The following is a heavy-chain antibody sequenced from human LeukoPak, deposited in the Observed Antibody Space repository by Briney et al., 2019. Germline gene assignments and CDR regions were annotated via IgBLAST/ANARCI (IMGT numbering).Heavy chain of an antibody. J-gene: IGHJ4*02. CDR3: ARYYYDSSGYSQDLYYFDY. Sequence: GGSLRLSCAASGFTFSNYGMHWVRQAPGRGLEWVAVIWYDGSNKYYADSVKGRFTISRDNSKNTVYLQMNSLRAEDTAVYYYARYYYDSSGYSQDLYYFDYWGQGTLVTVSS. V-gene: IGHV3-33*01. D-gene: IGHD3-22*01. CDR1: GFTFSNYG. CDR2: IWYDGSNK.